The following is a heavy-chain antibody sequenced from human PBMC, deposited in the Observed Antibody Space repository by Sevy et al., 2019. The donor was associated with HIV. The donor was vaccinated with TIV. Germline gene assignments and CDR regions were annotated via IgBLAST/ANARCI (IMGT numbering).Heavy chain of an antibody. V-gene: IGHV3-33*01. D-gene: IGHD3-22*01. Sequence: GGSLRLSCAATGFTFSNYAMHWVRQAPGKGMEWVAIIWSDGAYQYHGDSVKGRFTISRDNSKNSLYLQMNNVRLEDTAVYYCARGGYYYDNAAYYALDSWGQGTLVTVSS. CDR2: IWSDGAYQ. J-gene: IGHJ4*02. CDR3: ARGGYYYDNAAYYALDS. CDR1: GFTFSNYA.